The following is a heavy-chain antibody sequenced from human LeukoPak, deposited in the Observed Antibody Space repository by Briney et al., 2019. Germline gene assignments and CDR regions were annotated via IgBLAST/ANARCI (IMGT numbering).Heavy chain of an antibody. V-gene: IGHV4-34*01. J-gene: IGHJ4*02. CDR2: INHSGST. CDR1: GGSFSGYY. Sequence: SETLSLTCAVYGGSFSGYYWSWIRQPPGKGLEWIGEINHSGSTNYNPSLKSRVTISVDTSKNQFSLKLSSVTAADTAVYYCARHNYDILTGYPYYFDYWGQGTLVTVSS. CDR3: ARHNYDILTGYPYYFDY. D-gene: IGHD3-9*01.